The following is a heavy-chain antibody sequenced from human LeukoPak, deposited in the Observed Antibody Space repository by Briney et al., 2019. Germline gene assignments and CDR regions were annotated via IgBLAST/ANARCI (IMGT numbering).Heavy chain of an antibody. V-gene: IGHV1-18*01. J-gene: IGHJ5*02. D-gene: IGHD3-10*01. CDR1: GYTFTSYD. CDR2: ISAYNGNT. CDR3: TRRGPPATNWFDP. Sequence: ASVKVSCKASGYTFTSYDINWVRQATGQGLEWMGWISAYNGNTNYAQKFQGRVTLTTDTSTSTAYMELRSLRYDDTAVYYCTRRGPPATNWFDPWGQGTLVTVSS.